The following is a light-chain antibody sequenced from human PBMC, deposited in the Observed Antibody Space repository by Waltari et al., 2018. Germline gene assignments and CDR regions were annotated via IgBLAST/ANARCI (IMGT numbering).Light chain of an antibody. J-gene: IGLJ2*01. CDR1: SGDVGGYDY. Sequence: QSALTQPASVSGSPGQSITISCTGTSGDVGGYDYVSWYQQHPGKAPKLVIYDVTNRPAGISDRCSGSKSGTTASLSISGLQAEDEADYFCSSWTTSDTRKVIFGGGTKLTVL. CDR2: DVT. CDR3: SSWTTSDTRKVI. V-gene: IGLV2-14*03.